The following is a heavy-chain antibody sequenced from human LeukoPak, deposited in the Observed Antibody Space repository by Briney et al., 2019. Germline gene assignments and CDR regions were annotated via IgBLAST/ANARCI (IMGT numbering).Heavy chain of an antibody. CDR3: ARTRYSGSYGGADY. CDR2: INWNGGTT. CDR1: GFTFDAYG. J-gene: IGHJ4*02. Sequence: PGGSLRLSCAASGFTFDAYGMTWVRQAPGKGLEWVSGINWNGGTTGYADSVKGRFTISRHNAKNSLYLQMSSLRAEDTALYHCARTRYSGSYGGADYWGQGTLVTVSS. V-gene: IGHV3-20*01. D-gene: IGHD1-26*01.